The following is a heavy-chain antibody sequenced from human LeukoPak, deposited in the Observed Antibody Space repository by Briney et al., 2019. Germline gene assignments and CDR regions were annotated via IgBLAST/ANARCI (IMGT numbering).Heavy chain of an antibody. Sequence: SETLSLTCAVYGGSFSGYYWSWIRQPPGKGLEWIGEINHSGSTNYNPSLKSRVTISVDTSKNQFSLKLSSVTAADMAVYYCARGRHQLYSSRRGAWYFDLWGRGTLVTVSS. D-gene: IGHD6-13*01. CDR2: INHSGST. CDR3: ARGRHQLYSSRRGAWYFDL. CDR1: GGSFSGYY. V-gene: IGHV4-34*01. J-gene: IGHJ2*01.